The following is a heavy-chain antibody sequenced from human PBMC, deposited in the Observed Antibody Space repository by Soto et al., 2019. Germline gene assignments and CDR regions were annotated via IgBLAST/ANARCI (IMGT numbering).Heavy chain of an antibody. CDR2: IIPIFGTA. Sequence: QVQLVQSGAAVKKPGSSVKVSCKASGGTFSSYAISWVRQAPGQGLEWMGGIIPIFGTANYAQKFQGRVTITADESTSTACMELSSLRSEDTAVYYCARELGYCSGSSCPGVYYGMDVWGQGTTVTVSS. D-gene: IGHD2-15*01. CDR1: GGTFSSYA. J-gene: IGHJ6*02. V-gene: IGHV1-69*01. CDR3: ARELGYCSGSSCPGVYYGMDV.